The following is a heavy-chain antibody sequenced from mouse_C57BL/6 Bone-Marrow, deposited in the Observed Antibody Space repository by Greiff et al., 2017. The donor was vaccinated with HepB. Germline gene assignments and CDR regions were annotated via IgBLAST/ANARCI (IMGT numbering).Heavy chain of an antibody. CDR1: GYTFTEYT. J-gene: IGHJ2*01. CDR3: ARHEDKSYGYDKGSHYFDY. CDR2: FYPGSGSI. Sequence: QVQLKQSGAELVKPGASVKLSCKASGYTFTEYTIHWVKQRSGQGLEWIGWFYPGSGSIKYNEKFKDKATLTADKSSSTVYMELSRLTSEDSAVYFCARHEDKSYGYDKGSHYFDYWGQGTTLTVSS. D-gene: IGHD2-2*01. V-gene: IGHV1-62-2*01.